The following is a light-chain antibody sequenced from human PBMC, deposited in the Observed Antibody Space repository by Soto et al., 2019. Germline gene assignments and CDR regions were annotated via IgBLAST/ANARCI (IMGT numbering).Light chain of an antibody. Sequence: EIVLTQSPGTLSLSPGERATLSCRASQSASGSYLAWYQQKPGQAPRLLIYGASSRATGIRDRFSGSGFGTDFTLTISRLEPEDFAVYYYQQYGSSPRSWTFGQGTKVEI. CDR2: GAS. CDR3: QQYGSSPRSWT. J-gene: IGKJ1*01. CDR1: QSASGSY. V-gene: IGKV3-20*01.